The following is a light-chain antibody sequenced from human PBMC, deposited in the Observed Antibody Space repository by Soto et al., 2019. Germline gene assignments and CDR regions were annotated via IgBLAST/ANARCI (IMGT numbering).Light chain of an antibody. V-gene: IGKV3-15*01. CDR2: GAS. J-gene: IGKJ4*01. CDR1: ESVGST. Sequence: EIFMTQSPATLSVSPGEKVILSCRASESVGSTLAWYQQKPGQAPRLLIRGASTRATGVPARFSGSGSRTEFTITIGSLQSEDFTVYHYQESRHKITFGGGTTLEIK. CDR3: QESRHKIT.